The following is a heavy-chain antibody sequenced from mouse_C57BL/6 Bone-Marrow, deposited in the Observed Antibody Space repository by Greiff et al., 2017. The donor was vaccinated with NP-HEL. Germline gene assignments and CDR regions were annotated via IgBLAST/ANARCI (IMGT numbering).Heavy chain of an antibody. CDR3: AKGSKGYYYAMDY. V-gene: IGHV5-9*01. CDR1: GFTFSDYY. J-gene: IGHJ4*01. Sequence: EVQRVESGGGLVQPGGSLKLSCAASGFTFSDYYMYWVRQTPEKRLEWVATISGGGGNTYYPDSVKGRFTISRDNAKNTLYLQMSSLRSEDTALYYCAKGSKGYYYAMDYWGQGTSVTVSS. CDR2: ISGGGGNT. D-gene: IGHD1-1*01.